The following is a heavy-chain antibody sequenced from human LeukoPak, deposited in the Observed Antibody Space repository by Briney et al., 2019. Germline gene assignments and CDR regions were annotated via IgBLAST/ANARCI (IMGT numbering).Heavy chain of an antibody. V-gene: IGHV3-48*03. CDR1: GFTFSSYE. Sequence: GGSLRLSCAASGFTFSSYEMNWVRQAPGKGLEWVSYISSSGSTIYYADSVKGRFTISRDNAKNSLYLQMNSLRAEDTAVYYCARYLRGDYTGYYYYGMDVWGQGTTVTVSS. J-gene: IGHJ6*02. D-gene: IGHD4-17*01. CDR2: ISSSGSTI. CDR3: ARYLRGDYTGYYYYGMDV.